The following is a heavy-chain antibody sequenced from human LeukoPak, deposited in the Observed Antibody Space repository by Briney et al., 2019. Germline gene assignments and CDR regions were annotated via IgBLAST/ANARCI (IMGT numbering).Heavy chain of an antibody. CDR3: ARQRRRFYYDSRKTYNWFDP. CDR2: IYYSGST. V-gene: IGHV4-59*04. J-gene: IGHJ5*02. D-gene: IGHD3-22*01. Sequence: SETLSLTCTVSGGSISSYYWSWIRQPPGKGLEWIGYIYYSGSTYYNPSLKSRVTISVDTSKNQFSLKLSSVTAADTAVYYCARQRRRFYYDSRKTYNWFDPWGQGTLVTVSS. CDR1: GGSISSYY.